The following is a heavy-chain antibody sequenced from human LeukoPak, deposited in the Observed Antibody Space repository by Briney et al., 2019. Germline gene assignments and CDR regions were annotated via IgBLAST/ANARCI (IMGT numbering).Heavy chain of an antibody. V-gene: IGHV3-53*01. Sequence: PGGSLRLSCAASGFTVSSNYMSWVRQAPGKGLEWVSVIYSGGSTYYADSVKGRFTISRDNSKNTLYLQMNSLRAEDTAVYYCARPRKVWYGSGYYIDYWGQGTLVTVSS. CDR1: GFTVSSNY. J-gene: IGHJ4*02. CDR3: ARPRKVWYGSGYYIDY. CDR2: IYSGGST. D-gene: IGHD3-22*01.